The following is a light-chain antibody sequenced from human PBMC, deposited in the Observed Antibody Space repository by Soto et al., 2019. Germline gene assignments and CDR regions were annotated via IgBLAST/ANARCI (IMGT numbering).Light chain of an antibody. V-gene: IGKV3-15*01. CDR2: DAS. CDR3: QQYGTSPRT. CDR1: QGIGST. Sequence: EIVMTQSPAALSVSPGEGATLSCRASQGIGSTLAWYQQKPGQTPRLLIYDASTRAAGVPARFSGSGSGTDFTLTISRMEPEDFAVYYCQQYGTSPRTFGGGTKVDIK. J-gene: IGKJ4*01.